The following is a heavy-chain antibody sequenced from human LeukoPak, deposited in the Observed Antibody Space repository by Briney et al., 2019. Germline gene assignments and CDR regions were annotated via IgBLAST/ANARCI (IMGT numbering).Heavy chain of an antibody. CDR2: IYSGGST. CDR1: GFTVSSNY. V-gene: IGHV3-53*01. J-gene: IGHJ6*02. CDR3: ARDSPKYGMDV. Sequence: GGSLRLSCAASGFTVSSNYMSWVRQVPGKGLEWVSVIYSGGSTYYADSVKGRFTISRDNSKNTLYLQMNSLRAEDTAVYYCARDSPKYGMDVWGQGTTVTVSS.